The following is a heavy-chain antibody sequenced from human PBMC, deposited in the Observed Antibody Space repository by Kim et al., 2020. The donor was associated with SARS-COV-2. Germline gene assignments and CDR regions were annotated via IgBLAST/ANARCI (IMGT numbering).Heavy chain of an antibody. CDR3: ARGTRQWLSRHYYYYMYV. CDR2: INHSGST. Sequence: SETLSLTCAVYGGSVSGYYWSWIRQPPGKGLEWIGEINHSGSTNYNPSLKSRVTISVDTSKNQFSLKLSSVTAADTAVYYCARGTRQWLSRHYYYYMYVWGKGTTVAVSS. D-gene: IGHD6-19*01. V-gene: IGHV4-34*01. J-gene: IGHJ6*03. CDR1: GGSVSGYY.